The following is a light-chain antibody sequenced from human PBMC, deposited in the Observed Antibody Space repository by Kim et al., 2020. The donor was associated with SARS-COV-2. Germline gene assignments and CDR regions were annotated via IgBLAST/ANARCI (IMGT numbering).Light chain of an antibody. CDR1: SLRSYY. V-gene: IGLV3-19*01. CDR2: GKN. Sequence: VALGQTVRITCQGDSLRSYYAAWYQQKPGQAPLLVIYGKNNRPSGIPDRFAGSRSGNTASLTITGTQAGDEADYYCNSRDSNDNVVFGGGTQLTVL. J-gene: IGLJ2*01. CDR3: NSRDSNDNVV.